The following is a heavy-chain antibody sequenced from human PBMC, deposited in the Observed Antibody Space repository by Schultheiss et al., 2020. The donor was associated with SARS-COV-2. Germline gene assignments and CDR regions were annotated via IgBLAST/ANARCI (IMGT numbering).Heavy chain of an antibody. CDR1: GGSFSGYY. CDR3: ARDDRDRLQPGGYYYYAMDV. D-gene: IGHD5-24*01. Sequence: SETLSLTCAVYGGSFSGYYWHWIRQPLGKGLEWIGYIYHSGSDSTNYNPSLKSRVTISVDTSKNQFSLKLSSVTAADTAVYYCARDDRDRLQPGGYYYYAMDVWGQGTTVTVSS. J-gene: IGHJ6*02. CDR2: IYHSGSDST. V-gene: IGHV4-59*01.